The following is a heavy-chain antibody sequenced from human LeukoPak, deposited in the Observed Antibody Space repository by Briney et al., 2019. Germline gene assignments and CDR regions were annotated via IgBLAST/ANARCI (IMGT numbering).Heavy chain of an antibody. CDR1: GYSFTSYW. J-gene: IGHJ5*02. D-gene: IGHD6-13*01. CDR2: IYPGDSDT. V-gene: IGHV5-51*01. Sequence: GESLKISCKGSGYSFTSYWIGWVRQMPGKGLEWMGIIYPGDSDTRYSPSFQGRVTISADKSISTAYLQWSSLKASDTAMYYCARRKDSSSWSWGWFDPWGQGTLVTVSS. CDR3: ARRKDSSSWSWGWFDP.